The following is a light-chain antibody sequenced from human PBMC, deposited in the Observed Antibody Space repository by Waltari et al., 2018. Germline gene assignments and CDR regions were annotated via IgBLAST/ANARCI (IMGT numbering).Light chain of an antibody. CDR2: LTSDGSH. V-gene: IGLV4-69*01. J-gene: IGLJ2*01. CDR1: TGHSDFA. CDR3: QTWGSGIVT. Sequence: QPVLTQSPSASASLVASVKLTCTLSTGHSDFAIAWHQQQPERGPRDLLKLTSDGSHTKGDEIPHRFSGSSSGAERYLTISSLQSEDEAAYYCQTWGSGIVTFGGGTQLTVL.